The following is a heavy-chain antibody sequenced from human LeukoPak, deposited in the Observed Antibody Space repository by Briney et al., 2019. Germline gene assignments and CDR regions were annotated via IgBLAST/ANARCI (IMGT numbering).Heavy chain of an antibody. CDR2: ISYDGSNK. CDR3: ARTPSSFVSHYYYGMDV. Sequence: PGRSLRLSCAASGFTFSSYGMHWVRQAPGKGLEWVAVISYDGSNKYYADSVKGRFTISRDNSKNTLYLQMNSLRAEDTAVYYCARTPSSFVSHYYYGMDVWGQGTTVTVSS. J-gene: IGHJ6*02. CDR1: GFTFSSYG. V-gene: IGHV3-30*03. D-gene: IGHD2/OR15-2a*01.